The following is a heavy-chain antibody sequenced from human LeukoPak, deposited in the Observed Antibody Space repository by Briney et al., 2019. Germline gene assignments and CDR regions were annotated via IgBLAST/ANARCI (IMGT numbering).Heavy chain of an antibody. J-gene: IGHJ4*02. V-gene: IGHV3-30*18. D-gene: IGHD6-19*01. CDR1: GFTFSSYG. Sequence: GGSLRLSCAASGFTFSSYGMHWVRQAPGKGLEWVAVISYDGSNKYYADSVKGRFTISRDNSKNTLYLQMNSLRAEDTAVYYCAKGTRYSSGWYGEVFDYWGQGTLVTVSS. CDR2: ISYDGSNK. CDR3: AKGTRYSSGWYGEVFDY.